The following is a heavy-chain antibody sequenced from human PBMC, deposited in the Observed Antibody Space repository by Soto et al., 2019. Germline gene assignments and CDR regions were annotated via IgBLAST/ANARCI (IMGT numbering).Heavy chain of an antibody. J-gene: IGHJ3*02. CDR3: TRDWKRGNYYETLPDAFDI. CDR2: SRGKAYGGTT. V-gene: IGHV3-49*04. D-gene: IGHD1-26*01. Sequence: PGGSLRLSCTGSGFTLGNYALTWVRQAPGKGLEWVGVSRGKAYGGTTEYASSVRGRFTISRDDSRNIAYLQMNSLKTEDTAVYYCTRDWKRGNYYETLPDAFDIWGQGTMVTVSS. CDR1: GFTLGNYA.